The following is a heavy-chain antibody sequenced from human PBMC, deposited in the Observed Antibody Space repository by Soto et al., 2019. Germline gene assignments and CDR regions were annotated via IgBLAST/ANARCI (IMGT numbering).Heavy chain of an antibody. Sequence: QVQLHQWGAGLLKPSETLSLTCGVYNGSFMGYYWTWVGQPPGKGLEWIGEINHFGSPNYNPSLKSRVAISIDTSKHQFSLSLRSLTAADTAVYYCASLNGGRFLDKGDYWGQGILVTVSS. V-gene: IGHV4-34*01. CDR1: NGSFMGYY. D-gene: IGHD3-3*01. CDR3: ASLNGGRFLDKGDY. J-gene: IGHJ4*02. CDR2: INHFGSP.